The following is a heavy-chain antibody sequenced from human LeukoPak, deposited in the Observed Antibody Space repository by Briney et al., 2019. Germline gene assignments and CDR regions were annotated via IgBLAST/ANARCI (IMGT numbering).Heavy chain of an antibody. V-gene: IGHV1-2*02. CDR1: GYTFTGYY. J-gene: IGHJ5*02. D-gene: IGHD3-10*01. CDR3: ARNKWFGTGGFDP. CDR2: INPNSGGT. Sequence: ASVKVSCKASGYTFTGYYMHWVRQAPGQGLEWMGWINPNSGGTNYAQKFQGRVTMTRDTSISTAYMELSRLRSDDTAVYYCARNKWFGTGGFDPWGQGTLVTVSS.